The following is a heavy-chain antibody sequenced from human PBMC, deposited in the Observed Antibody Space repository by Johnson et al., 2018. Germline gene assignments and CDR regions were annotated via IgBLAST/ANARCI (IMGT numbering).Heavy chain of an antibody. V-gene: IGHV3-23*04. CDR3: ATDLNWRSV. Sequence: VQLVQSGGGLVQPGGSLRLSCTVSGLTFSTYAMTWVRQAPGKGLEWVSGSSGSGSDTDYADSVKGRFTISRDNSKNTLYLQMHSRRVEDTALYYCATDLNWRSVWGQGNLVTVSS. CDR1: GLTFSTYA. J-gene: IGHJ4*02. D-gene: IGHD1-1*01. CDR2: SSGSGSDT.